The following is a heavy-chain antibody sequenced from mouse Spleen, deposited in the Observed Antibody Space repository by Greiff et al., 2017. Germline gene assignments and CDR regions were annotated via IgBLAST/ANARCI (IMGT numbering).Heavy chain of an antibody. CDR1: GYTFTSYT. V-gene: IGHV1-4*01. D-gene: IGHD2-4*01. J-gene: IGHJ4*01. CDR3: ARRTMTHYYAMDY. CDR2: INPSSGYT. Sequence: QVQLKESGAELARPGASVKMSCKASGYTFTSYTMHWVKQRPGQGLEWIGYINPSSGYTNYNQKFKDKATLTADKSSSTAYMQLSSLTSEDSAVYYCARRTMTHYYAMDYWGQGTSVTVSS.